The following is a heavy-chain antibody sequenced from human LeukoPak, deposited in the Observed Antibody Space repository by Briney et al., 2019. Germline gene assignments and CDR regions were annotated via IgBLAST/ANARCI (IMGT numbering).Heavy chain of an antibody. D-gene: IGHD5-24*01. Sequence: GGSLRLSCAASGFTFSSYGMSWVRQAPGKGLEWVSAISGSGGSTYYADSVKGRFTISRDNSKNTLYLQMNSLRAEDTAVYYCARRREMATIRVDFDYWGQGTLVTVSS. CDR3: ARRREMATIRVDFDY. V-gene: IGHV3-23*01. CDR2: ISGSGGST. J-gene: IGHJ4*02. CDR1: GFTFSSYG.